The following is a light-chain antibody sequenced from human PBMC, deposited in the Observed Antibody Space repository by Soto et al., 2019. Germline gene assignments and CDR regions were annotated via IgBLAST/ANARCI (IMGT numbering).Light chain of an antibody. CDR1: DSLXTW. J-gene: IGKJ1*01. V-gene: IGKV1-5*03. CDR3: QHYKSYSRT. Sequence: IQMTQSPSTVSASVGDRVAITCRASDSLXTWVAWYQLKPGKAPKLLXDKASKLEKGDPSRLAGFGSGTEFTLPIASLHPDYSATYYCQHYKSYSRTFGQGTKVDIK. CDR2: KAS.